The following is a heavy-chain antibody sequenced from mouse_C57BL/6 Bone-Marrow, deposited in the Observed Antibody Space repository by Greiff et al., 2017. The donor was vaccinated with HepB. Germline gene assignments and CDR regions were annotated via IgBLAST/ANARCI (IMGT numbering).Heavy chain of an antibody. J-gene: IGHJ3*01. Sequence: EVKLMESGGGLVQPGESLKLSCESNEYEFPSHDMSWVRKTPEKRLELVAAINSDGGSTYYPDTMERRFIISRDNTKKTLYLQMSSLRSEDTALYYCARTFLTSAWFAYWGQGTLVTVSA. V-gene: IGHV5-2*01. CDR3: ARTFLTSAWFAY. CDR1: EYEFPSHD. D-gene: IGHD1-1*01. CDR2: INSDGGST.